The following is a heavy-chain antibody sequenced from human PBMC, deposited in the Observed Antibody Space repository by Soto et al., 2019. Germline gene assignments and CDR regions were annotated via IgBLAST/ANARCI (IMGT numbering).Heavy chain of an antibody. CDR3: AKDDYYSGSENNWYDP. J-gene: IGHJ5*02. D-gene: IGHD3-10*01. CDR2: ISGSGGST. V-gene: IGHV3-23*01. CDR1: GFTFSSYA. Sequence: EVQLLESGGGLVQPGGSLRLSCAASGFTFSSYAMSWVRQAPGKGLEWVSAISGSGGSTYYADSVKGRFTISRDNSKNTLYLQMNSLRAEDTAVYYCAKDDYYSGSENNWYDPWGQGTLVTVSS.